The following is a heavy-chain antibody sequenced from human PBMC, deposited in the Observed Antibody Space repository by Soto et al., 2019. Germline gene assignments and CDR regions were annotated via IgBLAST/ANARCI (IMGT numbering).Heavy chain of an antibody. CDR1: GFTFSIYS. Sequence: GGSLRLSCAASGFTFSIYSMNWVRQAPGKGLEWVSSISSSSSYIYYADTVKGRFTITRDNAKNSLYLQMNSLRAEDTAVYYCARYDSSGYYWPYYYYGMDVWGQGTTVTVSS. V-gene: IGHV3-21*01. D-gene: IGHD3-22*01. CDR2: ISSSSSYI. CDR3: ARYDSSGYYWPYYYYGMDV. J-gene: IGHJ6*02.